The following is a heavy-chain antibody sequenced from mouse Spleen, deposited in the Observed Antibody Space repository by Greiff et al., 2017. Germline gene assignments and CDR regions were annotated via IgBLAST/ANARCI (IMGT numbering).Heavy chain of an antibody. V-gene: IGHV5-9-2*01. Sequence: EVQLVESGGGLVKPGGSLKLSCAASGFTFSSYGMSWVRQTPEKRLEWVATISGGGSYTYYPDSVKGRFTISRDNAKNNLYLQMSSLRSEDTALYYCARHNYCSSYRYFDVWGAGTTVTVSS. CDR2: ISGGGSYT. CDR3: ARHNYCSSYRYFDV. D-gene: IGHD1-1*01. CDR1: GFTFSSYG. J-gene: IGHJ1*01.